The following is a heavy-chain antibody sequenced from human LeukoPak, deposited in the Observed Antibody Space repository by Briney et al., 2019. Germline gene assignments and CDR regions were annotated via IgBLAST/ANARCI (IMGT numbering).Heavy chain of an antibody. V-gene: IGHV4-39*01. CDR1: GGSISTSPYY. D-gene: IGHD3-9*01. CDR2: IYYSGNT. J-gene: IGHJ4*02. CDR3: ARRRTYDISTGYPQYYFDY. Sequence: PSETLSLTCSVSGGSISTSPYYWGWIRQPPRKGLEWIGDIYYSGNTYYNPSLKSRVTISVDTSKNQVSLKVTSVTAADTALYYCARRRTYDISTGYPQYYFDYWGQGALVTVSS.